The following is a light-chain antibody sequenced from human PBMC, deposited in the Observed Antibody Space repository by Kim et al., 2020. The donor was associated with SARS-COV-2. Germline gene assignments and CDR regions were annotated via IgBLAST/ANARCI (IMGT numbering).Light chain of an antibody. J-gene: IGKJ1*01. Sequence: DIQMTQSPPTLSASVGDRVTITCRASQSISSWLAWYQQKPGKAPKLLIYKASSLESGVPSRFSGSGSGTEFTLTISSLQPDDFATYYCHQYNSYPWTFGQGTKVDIK. CDR1: QSISSW. V-gene: IGKV1-5*03. CDR3: HQYNSYPWT. CDR2: KAS.